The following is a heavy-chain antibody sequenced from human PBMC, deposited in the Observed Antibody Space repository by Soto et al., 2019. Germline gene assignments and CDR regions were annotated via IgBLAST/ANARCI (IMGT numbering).Heavy chain of an antibody. CDR1: GGSISSYY. V-gene: IGHV4-59*01. Sequence: SETLSLTCTVSGGSISSYYWSWIRQPPGKGLEWIGYIYYSGSTNYNPSLKSRVTISVDTSKNQFSLKLSSVTAADTAVYYCARGTPNSGSSYPPYYYYGMDVWGQGTTVTVSS. CDR2: IYYSGST. D-gene: IGHD3-10*01. CDR3: ARGTPNSGSSYPPYYYYGMDV. J-gene: IGHJ6*02.